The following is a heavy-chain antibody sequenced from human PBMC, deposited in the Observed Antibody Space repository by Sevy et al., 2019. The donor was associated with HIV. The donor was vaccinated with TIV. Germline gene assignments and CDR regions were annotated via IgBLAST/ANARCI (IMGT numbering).Heavy chain of an antibody. Sequence: GGSLRLSCAASGFTFSSYWMSWVRQAPGKGLEWVANIKQDGSEKYYVDSVKGRFTISRDNDKNSLYLQMNSLRAEDTAVYYCAREGNYYDSSGYFVYFDYWGQGTLVTVSS. CDR2: IKQDGSEK. CDR3: AREGNYYDSSGYFVYFDY. V-gene: IGHV3-7*01. D-gene: IGHD3-22*01. J-gene: IGHJ4*02. CDR1: GFTFSSYW.